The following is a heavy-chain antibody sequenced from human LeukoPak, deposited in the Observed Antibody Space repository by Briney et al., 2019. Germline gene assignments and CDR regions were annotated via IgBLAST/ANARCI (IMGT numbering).Heavy chain of an antibody. CDR3: ARSGSGTYYYYYGMDV. Sequence: PGGSLRLSCAASGFTFSSYAMSWVRQAPGKGLEWVSAISGSGGSTYYADSVKGRFTISGDNAKNSLYLQMISLRAEDTAVYYCARSGSGTYYYYYGMDVWGQGTTVTVSS. D-gene: IGHD3-10*01. V-gene: IGHV3-23*01. CDR2: ISGSGGST. J-gene: IGHJ6*02. CDR1: GFTFSSYA.